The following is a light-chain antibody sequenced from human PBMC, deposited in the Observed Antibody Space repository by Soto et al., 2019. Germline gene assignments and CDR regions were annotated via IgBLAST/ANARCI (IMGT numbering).Light chain of an antibody. CDR3: SSYTSSSTVI. Sequence: QSVLTQPASMSGSPGQSLTISCTGTSSDIGGYNYISWYQQLPGKAPKFIIYDVRNRPSGVSNRFSGSRSGNTASLTISGLQVEDEADYYCSSYTSSSTVIFGGGTKLTVL. CDR1: SSDIGGYNY. J-gene: IGLJ2*01. CDR2: DVR. V-gene: IGLV2-14*01.